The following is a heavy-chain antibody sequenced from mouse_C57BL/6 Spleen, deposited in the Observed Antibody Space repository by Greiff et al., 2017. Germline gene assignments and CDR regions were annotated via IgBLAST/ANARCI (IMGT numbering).Heavy chain of an antibody. CDR3: AREGTRGDYGGNLDY. J-gene: IGHJ2*01. Sequence: VQLQQSGAELVKPGASVKISCKASGYAFSSYWMNWVKQRPGKGLEWIGQIYPGDGDTNYNGKFKGKATLTADKSSSTAYMQLSSLTSEDSAVYFCAREGTRGDYGGNLDYWGQGTTLTVSS. V-gene: IGHV1-80*01. CDR2: IYPGDGDT. CDR1: GYAFSSYW. D-gene: IGHD1-1*02.